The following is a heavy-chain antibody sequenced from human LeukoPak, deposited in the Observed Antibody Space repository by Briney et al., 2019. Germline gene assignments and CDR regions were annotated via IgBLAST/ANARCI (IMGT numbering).Heavy chain of an antibody. CDR3: ARDRGFHGSGVIAPTGDVDY. J-gene: IGHJ4*02. V-gene: IGHV4-61*02. CDR1: GDSISSGDYY. CDR2: ISSSGST. D-gene: IGHD7-27*01. Sequence: PSETLSLTCTVSGDSISSGDYYWSWIRQPAGKGLEWIGRISSSGSTNYNPSLKSRVTISVDTSKNQFSLKLSSVTAADTAVYYCARDRGFHGSGVIAPTGDVDYWGQGTLVTVSS.